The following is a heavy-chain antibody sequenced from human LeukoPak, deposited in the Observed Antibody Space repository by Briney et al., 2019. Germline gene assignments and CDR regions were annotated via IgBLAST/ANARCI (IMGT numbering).Heavy chain of an antibody. V-gene: IGHV1-69*13. Sequence: ASVKVSCKASEGTFSSYAISWVRQAPGQGLEWMGGIIPIFGTANYAQKFQGRVTITADESTSTAYMELSSLRSEDTAVNYCARDMSDFWSGYSHGMDVWGQGTTVTVSS. CDR1: EGTFSSYA. J-gene: IGHJ6*02. D-gene: IGHD3-3*01. CDR2: IIPIFGTA. CDR3: ARDMSDFWSGYSHGMDV.